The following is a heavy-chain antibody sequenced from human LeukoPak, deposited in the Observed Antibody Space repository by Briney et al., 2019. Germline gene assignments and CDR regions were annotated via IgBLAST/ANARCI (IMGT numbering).Heavy chain of an antibody. CDR1: GFTFSSYG. Sequence: GGSLRLSCAASGFTFSSYGMHWVRQAPGKGLEWGAFIRYDGSNKYYADSVKGRFTISRDNSKSTLYLQMNSLRAEDTAVYYCAKGLGGYYFDYWGQGTLVTVSS. CDR3: AKGLGGYYFDY. D-gene: IGHD3-16*01. CDR2: IRYDGSNK. J-gene: IGHJ4*02. V-gene: IGHV3-30*02.